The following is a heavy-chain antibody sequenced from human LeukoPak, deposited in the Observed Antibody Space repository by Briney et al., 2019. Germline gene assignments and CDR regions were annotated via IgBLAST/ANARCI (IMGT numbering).Heavy chain of an antibody. CDR1: GFTFGDYT. J-gene: IGHJ4*02. CDR3: ASTLRTVGGAAIDY. Sequence: GGSLRLSCTASGFTFGDYTMSWFRQAPGKGLEWVGFIRSKAFGGTTQYAASVKGRFTISRDDSHTIACLQMNSLKTEDTAVYYCASTLRTVGGAAIDYWGQGTLVTVSS. V-gene: IGHV3-49*03. CDR2: IRSKAFGGTT. D-gene: IGHD3-16*01.